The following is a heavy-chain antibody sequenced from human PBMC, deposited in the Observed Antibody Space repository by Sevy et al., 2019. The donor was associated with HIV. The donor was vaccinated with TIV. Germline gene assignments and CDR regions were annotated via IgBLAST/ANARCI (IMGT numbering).Heavy chain of an antibody. Sequence: ASVKVSCKVSGYTLTELSMHWVRQAPGKGLEWMGGFDPEDGETIYAQKFQGRVTRTEDTSTDTAYMELRSLRSEDTAVYYCATRITMVRGVITSVDPWGQGTLVTVSS. CDR3: ATRITMVRGVITSVDP. CDR1: GYTLTELS. CDR2: FDPEDGET. D-gene: IGHD3-10*01. V-gene: IGHV1-24*01. J-gene: IGHJ5*02.